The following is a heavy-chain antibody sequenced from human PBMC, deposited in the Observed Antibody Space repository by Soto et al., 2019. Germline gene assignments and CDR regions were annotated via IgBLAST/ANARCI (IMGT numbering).Heavy chain of an antibody. J-gene: IGHJ1*01. Sequence: KGLEWVSAISGSGGCTYYADSVKGRFNISRDNSKNTLYLQMNSLRAEDLVFFYLEHETPYEVTFSAFQ. D-gene: IGHD3-16*01. CDR2: ISGSGGCT. V-gene: IGHV3-23*01. CDR3: EHETPYEVTFSAFQ.